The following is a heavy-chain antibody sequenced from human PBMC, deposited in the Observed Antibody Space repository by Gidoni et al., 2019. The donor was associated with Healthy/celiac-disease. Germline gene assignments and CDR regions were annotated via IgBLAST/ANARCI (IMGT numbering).Heavy chain of an antibody. CDR1: GLTLEDDA. V-gene: IGHV3-9*01. J-gene: IGHJ3*02. CDR2: IIWNSGSI. D-gene: IGHD3-22*01. CDR3: AKRLGNYDSSGYYLGADAFDI. Sequence: EVQLVESGGGLVQPGRSLRRSCAASGLTLEDDAMHGVRQAPGKGLELVSGIIWNSGSIGYADSVKGRFTISRDNAKNSLYLQMNSLRAEDTALYYCAKRLGNYDSSGYYLGADAFDIWGQGTMVTVSS.